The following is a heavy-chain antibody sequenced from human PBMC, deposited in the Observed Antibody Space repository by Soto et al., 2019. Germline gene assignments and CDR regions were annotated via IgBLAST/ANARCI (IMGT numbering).Heavy chain of an antibody. CDR2: ISDSGSST. V-gene: IGHV3-23*01. D-gene: IGHD3-16*01. CDR3: AKDLPVWSIVYYFDY. Sequence: VPLLESGGGLVQPGGSLTLSCAASGFTFSSYAMNWVRQAPGKGLEWVSAISDSGSSTYYADSVKGRFTISRDNYKNMLFLQMTSLRVEDTAVYYCAKDLPVWSIVYYFDYWGQGAQVTVSS. J-gene: IGHJ4*02. CDR1: GFTFSSYA.